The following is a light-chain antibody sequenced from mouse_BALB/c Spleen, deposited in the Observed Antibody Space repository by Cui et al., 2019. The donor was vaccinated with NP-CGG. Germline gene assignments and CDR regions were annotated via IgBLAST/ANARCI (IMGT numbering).Light chain of an antibody. CDR2: GTN. Sequence: QAVVTQESALTTSPGETVTFTCRSITGSGTTSNYANWVQEKPDHLFTGLIGGTNNRAPGVPARFSGSLIGDKAALTITGTQTEDEAIYFCALWYSNHWVFGGGTKLTVL. V-gene: IGLV1*01. J-gene: IGLJ1*01. CDR3: ALWYSNHWV. CDR1: TGSGTTSNY.